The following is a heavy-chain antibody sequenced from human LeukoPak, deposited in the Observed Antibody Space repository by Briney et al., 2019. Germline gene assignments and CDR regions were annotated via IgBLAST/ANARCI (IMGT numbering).Heavy chain of an antibody. CDR3: ASIIAAAGTGPTGYGMDV. CDR2: IYYSGST. J-gene: IGHJ6*02. D-gene: IGHD6-13*01. CDR1: GGSISSSSYY. V-gene: IGHV4-39*01. Sequence: NSSETLSLTCTVSGGSISSSSYYWGWIRQPPGKGLEWIGSIYYSGSTYYNPSLKSRVTISVDTSKNQFSLKLSSVTAADTAVYYCASIIAAAGTGPTGYGMDVWGQGTTVTASS.